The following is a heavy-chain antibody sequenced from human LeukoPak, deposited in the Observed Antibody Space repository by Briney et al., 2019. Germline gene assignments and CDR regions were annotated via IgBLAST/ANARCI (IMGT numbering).Heavy chain of an antibody. D-gene: IGHD3-3*01. CDR1: GGSISGGSHY. J-gene: IGHJ4*02. CDR2: INHSGST. CDR3: ARGAIFGVVILVEYYFDY. Sequence: SQTLSLTRTVSGGSISGGSHYWSWIRQPPGKGLEWIGEINHSGSTNYNPSLKSRVTISVDTSKNQFSLKLSSVTAADTAVYYCARGAIFGVVILVEYYFDYWGQGTLVTVSS. V-gene: IGHV4-39*01.